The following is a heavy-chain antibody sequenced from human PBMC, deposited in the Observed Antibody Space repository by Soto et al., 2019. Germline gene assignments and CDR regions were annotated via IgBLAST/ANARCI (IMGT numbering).Heavy chain of an antibody. CDR2: SMPTVDSA. Sequence: QVQLVQSGAEVKTPGSSVKVSCKASGGTLSDYAISWVRQAPGQGLEWMGGSMPTVDSANYAQKFQGRLTISADESTSTANLELSSLRSDDTAVYYCAVAAVREIMAQESSGMAVWGQGTTVIVSS. J-gene: IGHJ6*02. D-gene: IGHD3-10*01. CDR3: AVAAVREIMAQESSGMAV. CDR1: GGTLSDYA. V-gene: IGHV1-69*01.